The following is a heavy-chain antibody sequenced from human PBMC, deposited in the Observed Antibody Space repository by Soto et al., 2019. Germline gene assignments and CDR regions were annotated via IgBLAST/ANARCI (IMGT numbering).Heavy chain of an antibody. D-gene: IGHD6-19*01. CDR2: ISGSGGSA. CDR1: GFSFSNYA. Sequence: QTGGSLRLSCAASGFSFSNYATNWVRQAPGKGLGWVSVISGSGGSASYADSVQGRFTISRDNSNNTLYLQMNSLRAEDTAIYSCVREASGWYSRGSFDFWGRGTMVTVSS. J-gene: IGHJ3*01. CDR3: VREASGWYSRGSFDF. V-gene: IGHV3-23*01.